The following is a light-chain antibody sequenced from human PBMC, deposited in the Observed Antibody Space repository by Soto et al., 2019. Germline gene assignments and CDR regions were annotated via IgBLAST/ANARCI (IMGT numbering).Light chain of an antibody. V-gene: IGKV1-39*01. CDR1: QSISNY. J-gene: IGKJ3*01. CDR3: QQSYSMPRFA. CDR2: AAS. Sequence: DIQMTQSPSSLSASVGDRVTITCRASQSISNYLNWYQQKPGKAPKLLIYAASNLQSGVPSRFSGSGSGTEFTLTISSLQPEDFATYYCQQSYSMPRFAFGPGTKVDIK.